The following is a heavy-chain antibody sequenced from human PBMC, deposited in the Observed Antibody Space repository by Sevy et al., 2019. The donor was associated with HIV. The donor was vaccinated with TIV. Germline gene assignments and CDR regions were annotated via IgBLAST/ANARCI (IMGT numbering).Heavy chain of an antibody. D-gene: IGHD3-10*01. CDR2: IYAGGSDI. J-gene: IGHJ5*02. Sequence: GESLKISCKGSGYSFTSYWIGWVRQMPGKGLEWVGIIYAGGSDISYSPSFQGQVTISADKSTSTAYLQWSSLKASDTAMYYCTRLGVAGNMAALFDPWGQGTLVTVSS. CDR3: TRLGVAGNMAALFDP. CDR1: GYSFTSYW. V-gene: IGHV5-51*01.